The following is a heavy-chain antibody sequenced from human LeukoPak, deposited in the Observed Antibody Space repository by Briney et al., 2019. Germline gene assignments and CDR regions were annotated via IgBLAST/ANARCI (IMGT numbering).Heavy chain of an antibody. CDR1: GYTFTSYD. J-gene: IGHJ3*02. Sequence: ASVKVSCKASGYTFTSYDINWVRQATGQGLEWMGWMNPNSGNTGYAQKFQGSVTITRNTSISTAYMELSSLRSEDTAVYYCARISGSLNDAFDIWGQGTMVTVSS. D-gene: IGHD1-26*01. CDR2: MNPNSGNT. V-gene: IGHV1-8*03. CDR3: ARISGSLNDAFDI.